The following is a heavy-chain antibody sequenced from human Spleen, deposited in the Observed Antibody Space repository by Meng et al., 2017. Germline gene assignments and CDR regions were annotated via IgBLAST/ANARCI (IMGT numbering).Heavy chain of an antibody. D-gene: IGHD3-3*01. Sequence: QGRLRASGPGGVSPSWTRSLTCTVSGGSVSSSSNYWSWIRQPPGKGLEWIGYIYHSGSTNYNPSLKSRVTISVDTSKNQFSLRLSSVTAADTAVYYCARGIRFLEWLGWFDPWGQGTLVTVSS. CDR3: ARGIRFLEWLGWFDP. V-gene: IGHV4-61*01. CDR1: GGSVSSSSNY. J-gene: IGHJ5*02. CDR2: IYHSGST.